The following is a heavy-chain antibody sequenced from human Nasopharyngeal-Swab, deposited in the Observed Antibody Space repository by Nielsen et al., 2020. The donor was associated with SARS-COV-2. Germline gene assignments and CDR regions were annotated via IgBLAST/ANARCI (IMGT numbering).Heavy chain of an antibody. V-gene: IGHV5-51*01. Sequence: GESLKISCKGSGYSFTSYWIGWVRQMPGKGLEWMGIIYPGDSDTRYSPSFQGQVTISADKSISTAYPQWSSLKASDTAMYYCARDEGVYSSSSRGAFDIWGQGTMVTVSS. CDR2: IYPGDSDT. CDR1: GYSFTSYW. J-gene: IGHJ3*02. CDR3: ARDEGVYSSSSRGAFDI. D-gene: IGHD6-6*01.